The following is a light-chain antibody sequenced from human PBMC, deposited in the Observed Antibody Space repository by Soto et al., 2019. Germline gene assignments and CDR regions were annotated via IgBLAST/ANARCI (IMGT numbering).Light chain of an antibody. CDR2: SNN. V-gene: IGLV1-44*01. J-gene: IGLJ1*01. CDR1: SSNIGSHI. Sequence: QSVRTQPPSASGTPGQRVTISCSGSSSNIGSHIVNWYQQLPGTAPKLLIYSNNQRPSGVPDRFSGSKSGTSASLAISGLQSEDEADYYCASWDDSLDASSFGTGTKVTVL. CDR3: ASWDDSLDASS.